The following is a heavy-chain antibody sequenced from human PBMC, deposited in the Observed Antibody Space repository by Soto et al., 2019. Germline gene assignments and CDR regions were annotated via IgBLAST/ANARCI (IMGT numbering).Heavy chain of an antibody. J-gene: IGHJ4*02. CDR1: GGSITSHHYY. Sequence: QLQVQESGPGQVKPSQTLSLTCTVSGGSITSHHYYWGWIRQPPGKGLEWIGSIYSGGNTYYNPSLRSRLTIFVDTAKNLISLKLNSVTVADSAIYYCGSGPSTTWIDNWGLGTQVSVSS. CDR2: IYSGGNT. CDR3: GSGPSTTWIDN. D-gene: IGHD2-2*01. V-gene: IGHV4-39*01.